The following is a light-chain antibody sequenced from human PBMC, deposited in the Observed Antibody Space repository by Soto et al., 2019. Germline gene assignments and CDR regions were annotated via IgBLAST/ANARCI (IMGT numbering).Light chain of an antibody. J-gene: IGKJ1*01. CDR1: QSVPNTY. Sequence: EIVLTQSPGTLSMSAGERAVLSCRTSQSVPNTYVAWYQQQPGQAPRLLISDTSNRATGIPDRFSGGGSGTDFTLTISRLEPEDFAVYYCQHFVNSLTWTFGQGTKVDIK. V-gene: IGKV3-20*01. CDR3: QHFVNSLTWT. CDR2: DTS.